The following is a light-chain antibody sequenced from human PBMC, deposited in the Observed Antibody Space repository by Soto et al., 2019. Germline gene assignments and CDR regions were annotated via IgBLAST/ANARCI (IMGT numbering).Light chain of an antibody. CDR2: GAS. CDR1: QSVSSN. J-gene: IGKJ1*01. V-gene: IGKV3-15*01. Sequence: EIVMTQSPATLSVSPGERATLSCRASQSVSSNLAWYQQKPGQAPRLIIYGASTRATGIPARFSGSGSGTYFTLTISSLQSEDFAVYYCQQYNNWPPMAFGQGTKVEIK. CDR3: QQYNNWPPMA.